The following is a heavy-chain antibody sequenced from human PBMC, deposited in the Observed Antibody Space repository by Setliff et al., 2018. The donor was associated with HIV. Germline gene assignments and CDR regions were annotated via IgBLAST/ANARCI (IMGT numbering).Heavy chain of an antibody. V-gene: IGHV3-23*01. CDR3: ARDDSNYRQHGMDV. CDR2: ISGSGGST. D-gene: IGHD4-4*01. J-gene: IGHJ6*02. Sequence: GGSLRLSCAVSGFTFSSYAMSWVRQAPGKGLEWVSAISGSGGSTYYADSVKGRFTISRDNSKNTLYLQMNSLRAEDTAVYYCARDDSNYRQHGMDVWGQGTTVTVSS. CDR1: GFTFSSYA.